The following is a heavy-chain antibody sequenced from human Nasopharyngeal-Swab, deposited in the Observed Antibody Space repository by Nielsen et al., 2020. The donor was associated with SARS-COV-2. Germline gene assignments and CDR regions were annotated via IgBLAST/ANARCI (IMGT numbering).Heavy chain of an antibody. CDR2: IWYDGSNK. J-gene: IGHJ5*02. Sequence: GESLKISCAASGFTFSSSDMHWVRQAPGKGLEWVAIIWYDGSNKYYADSVKGRFTISRDNSKNTLYLQMNSLRAEDTSMYYCARDNKMAVAGTSWFDPWGQGTLVTVSS. D-gene: IGHD6-19*01. CDR1: GFTFSSSD. V-gene: IGHV3-33*01. CDR3: ARDNKMAVAGTSWFDP.